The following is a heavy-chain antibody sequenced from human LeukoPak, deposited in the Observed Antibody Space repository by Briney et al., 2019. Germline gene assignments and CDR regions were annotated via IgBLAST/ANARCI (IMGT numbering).Heavy chain of an antibody. CDR1: GGSISSSSYY. J-gene: IGHJ4*02. V-gene: IGHV4-39*07. CDR3: AREGMIVVVLDY. Sequence: ASETLSLTCTVSGGSISSSSYYWGWIRQPPGKGLEWIGSIYYSGSTYYNPSLKSRVTISVDTSKNQFSLKLSSVTAADTAVYYCAREGMIVVVLDYWGQGTLVTVSS. D-gene: IGHD3-22*01. CDR2: IYYSGST.